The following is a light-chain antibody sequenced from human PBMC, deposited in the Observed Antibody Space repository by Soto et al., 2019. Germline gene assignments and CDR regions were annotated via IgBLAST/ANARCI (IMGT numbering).Light chain of an antibody. Sequence: EIVMTQSPATLSVSPGERATLSCRASQSVSSNLAWYQQKPGQAPRLLIYGASTRATGIPARFSGSGSETEFTLAISSLQSEDFAVYYCQQHNNQRVTFGPGTKVDIK. CDR1: QSVSSN. J-gene: IGKJ3*01. CDR3: QQHNNQRVT. V-gene: IGKV3-15*01. CDR2: GAS.